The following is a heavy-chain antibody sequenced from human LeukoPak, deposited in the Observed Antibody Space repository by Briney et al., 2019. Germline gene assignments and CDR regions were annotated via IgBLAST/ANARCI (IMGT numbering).Heavy chain of an antibody. V-gene: IGHV4-30-4*01. CDR1: GGSISGSDYY. CDR3: ARDGPRGVLSMDV. CDR2: SYYSGST. J-gene: IGHJ6*02. Sequence: LQTLSLTCTVSGGSISGSDYYWSWIRQPPGRGLEWIGYSYYSGSTYFNPSLKSRAAISLDTSKNHFSLRLSSVTAADTAVYYCARDGPRGVLSMDVWGQGTTVTVSS. D-gene: IGHD3-10*01.